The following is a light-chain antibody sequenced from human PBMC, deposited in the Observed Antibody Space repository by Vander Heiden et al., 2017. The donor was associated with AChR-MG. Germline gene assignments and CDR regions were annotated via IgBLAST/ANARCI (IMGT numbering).Light chain of an antibody. CDR1: HTVDRN. V-gene: IGKV3-15*01. CDR3: QHYNTWPLT. Sequence: EIVMTQSPDTLSVSPGATATLSSRASHTVDRNVAWYQQRPGQAPRRLMYGASNRATGVPARFSGSGSGTEFTLTISSLQSEDFALYHCQHYNTWPLTFGPGTRLEIK. CDR2: GAS. J-gene: IGKJ5*01.